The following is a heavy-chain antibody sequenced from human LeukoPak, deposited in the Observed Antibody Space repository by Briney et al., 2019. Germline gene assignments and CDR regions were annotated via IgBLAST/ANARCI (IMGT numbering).Heavy chain of an antibody. J-gene: IGHJ6*02. V-gene: IGHV1-18*04. CDR1: GYIFTSYG. Sequence: ASVKVSCKASGYIFTSYGINWVRQAPGQGPEWMGWLSANNGNTNYAQKLQGRVTMTTDTFTSTAYMELRSLRSDDTAVYYCARDGATVTTPYYYYGMDVWGQGTTVTVSS. CDR2: LSANNGNT. D-gene: IGHD4-17*01. CDR3: ARDGATVTTPYYYYGMDV.